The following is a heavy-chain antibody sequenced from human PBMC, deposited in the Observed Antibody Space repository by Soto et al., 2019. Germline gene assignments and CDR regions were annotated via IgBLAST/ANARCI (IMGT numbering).Heavy chain of an antibody. CDR2: TSYDGSNK. Sequence: QEQLVESGGGVVQPGRSLRLSCAASGFTFTAYGMHWVRPAPGKGRERVAVTSYDGSNKYYADSVKGRFTLSRDNSKYMLYLQMNSLRPDDTAVYYCARALGYNYGDKDHYYGMDVWGQETTVTVSS. CDR1: GFTFTAYG. D-gene: IGHD5-18*01. J-gene: IGHJ6*02. CDR3: ARALGYNYGDKDHYYGMDV. V-gene: IGHV3-30*16.